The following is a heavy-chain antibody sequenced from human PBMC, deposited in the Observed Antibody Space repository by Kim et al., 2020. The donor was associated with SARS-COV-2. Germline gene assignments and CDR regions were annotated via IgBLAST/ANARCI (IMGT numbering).Heavy chain of an antibody. CDR3: ARAYGDYGVHWFDP. D-gene: IGHD4-17*01. Sequence: HPSRKSRVTIAVDTSKNQVSLKLSSVTAADTAVYYCARAYGDYGVHWFDPWGQGTLVTVSS. J-gene: IGHJ5*02. V-gene: IGHV4-34*01.